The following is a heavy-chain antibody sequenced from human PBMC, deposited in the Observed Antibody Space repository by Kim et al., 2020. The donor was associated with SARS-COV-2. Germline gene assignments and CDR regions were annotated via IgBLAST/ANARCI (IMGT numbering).Heavy chain of an antibody. CDR3: AKENTQYSDSNFDY. Sequence: ADSVKGRFAISRDNSKNTLYLQMNSLRAEDTAIYYCAKENTQYSDSNFDYWGQGTLVTVSS. D-gene: IGHD4-17*01. J-gene: IGHJ4*02. V-gene: IGHV3-23*01.